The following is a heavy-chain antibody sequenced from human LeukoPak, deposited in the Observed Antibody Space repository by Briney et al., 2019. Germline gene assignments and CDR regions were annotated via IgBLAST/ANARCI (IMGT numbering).Heavy chain of an antibody. V-gene: IGHV4-30-2*01. CDR3: ARGGYYFDY. Sequence: TLSLTRTVSGGSISSGGYYWSWIRQPPGKGLEWIGYIYHSGSTYYNPSLKSRVTISVDRSKNQFSLKLSSVTAADTAVYYCARGGYYFDYWGQGTLVTVSS. CDR2: IYHSGST. J-gene: IGHJ4*02. CDR1: GGSISSGGYY. D-gene: IGHD3-10*01.